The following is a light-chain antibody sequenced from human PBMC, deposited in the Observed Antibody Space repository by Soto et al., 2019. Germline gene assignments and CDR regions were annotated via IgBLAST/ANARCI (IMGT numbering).Light chain of an antibody. V-gene: IGKV3-11*01. Sequence: EVVLTQSPATLSLSPGERATLSCRASQSVSSYLAWYQHKPGQAPRLLIYEASNRATGIPARFSGSGSVTDFTLTISSLEPEDFAVYYCQQRSNGPSYTFGQGTKLQIK. CDR1: QSVSSY. J-gene: IGKJ2*01. CDR3: QQRSNGPSYT. CDR2: EAS.